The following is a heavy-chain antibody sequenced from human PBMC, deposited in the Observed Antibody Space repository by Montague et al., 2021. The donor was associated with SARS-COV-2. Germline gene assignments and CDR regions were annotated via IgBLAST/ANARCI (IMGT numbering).Heavy chain of an antibody. V-gene: IGHV3-21*01. CDR1: GFTFSSYS. Sequence: SLRLSCAASGFTFSSYSMNWVRQAPGKGLEWVSSISSSSSSIYYADSVKGRFTISRDNAKNSLHLQMNSLRAEDTAVYYCAREGMVRGFDYYGMDVWGQGTTVTVSS. D-gene: IGHD3-10*01. J-gene: IGHJ6*02. CDR3: AREGMVRGFDYYGMDV. CDR2: ISSSSSSI.